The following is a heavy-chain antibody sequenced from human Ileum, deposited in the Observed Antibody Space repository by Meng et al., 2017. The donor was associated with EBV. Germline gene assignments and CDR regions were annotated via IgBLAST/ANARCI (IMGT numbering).Heavy chain of an antibody. J-gene: IGHJ4*02. Sequence: GQPGPAGGEVKKPGASVRLSCNASGYTFTSYGMHWVRQAPGQRLEWMGWISAGNGDTKYSLQFQGRVSITRDTSASTAYMDLRSLRSEDTAVYYCARDPEGGSYSLNYWGQGTLVTVSS. CDR2: ISAGNGDT. V-gene: IGHV1-3*01. CDR1: GYTFTSYG. CDR3: ARDPEGGSYSLNY. D-gene: IGHD1-26*01.